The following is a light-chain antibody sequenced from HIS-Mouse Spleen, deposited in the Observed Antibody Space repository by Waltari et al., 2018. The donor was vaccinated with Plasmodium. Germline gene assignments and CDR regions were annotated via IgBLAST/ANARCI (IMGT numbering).Light chain of an antibody. Sequence: DIQMTQSPSTLSASVGDRVTITCRASQSISSWLAWYQQKPWKAPKLLIYKASSLESGVPSRFSCSGSGTEFTLTISSLQPDDFATYYCQQYNSYWTFGQGTKVEIK. CDR3: QQYNSYWT. CDR1: QSISSW. J-gene: IGKJ1*01. CDR2: KAS. V-gene: IGKV1-5*03.